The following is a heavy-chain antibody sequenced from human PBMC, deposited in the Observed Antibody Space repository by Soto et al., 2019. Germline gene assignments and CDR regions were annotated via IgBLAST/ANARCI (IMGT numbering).Heavy chain of an antibody. Sequence: ASAKVSCKASGYTFTGYAMHWVRQAPGQRLEWMGWINAGNGNTKYSQKFQGRVTITRDTSASTAYMELSSLRSEDTAVYYCASQERLERRDIFRMDVWGQGTTVTVSS. D-gene: IGHD1-1*01. J-gene: IGHJ6*02. CDR3: ASQERLERRDIFRMDV. CDR1: GYTFTGYA. CDR2: INAGNGNT. V-gene: IGHV1-3*01.